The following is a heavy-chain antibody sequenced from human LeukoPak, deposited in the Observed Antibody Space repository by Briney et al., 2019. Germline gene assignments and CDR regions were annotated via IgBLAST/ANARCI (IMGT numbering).Heavy chain of an antibody. CDR2: LYSDGNT. Sequence: GGSLTLSCPPPGLTVITNDMTWLRQAPGKGLEWVSVLYSDGNTKYADSVQGRFTISRDNSKNTLYLEMNSLSPDDPAVYYCARGVEPLAANTLAYWGQGTLVTVSS. CDR3: ARGVEPLAANTLAY. J-gene: IGHJ4*02. D-gene: IGHD1-14*01. V-gene: IGHV3-53*01. CDR1: GLTVITND.